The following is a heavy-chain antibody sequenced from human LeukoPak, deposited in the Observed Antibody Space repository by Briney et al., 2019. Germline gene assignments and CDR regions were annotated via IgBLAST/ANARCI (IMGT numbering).Heavy chain of an antibody. V-gene: IGHV4-59*01. J-gene: IGHJ6*03. CDR3: ARRKQLWSYYYMDV. CDR1: GDSISRYY. D-gene: IGHD5-18*01. Sequence: SETLSLTCTVSGDSISRYYWSWIRQPPGKGLEWIGYIYYSGSTNYNPSLKSRATISIDTSKNQFSLKLNSVTAADTAIYYCARRKQLWSYYYMDVWAKGPRSPSP. CDR2: IYYSGST.